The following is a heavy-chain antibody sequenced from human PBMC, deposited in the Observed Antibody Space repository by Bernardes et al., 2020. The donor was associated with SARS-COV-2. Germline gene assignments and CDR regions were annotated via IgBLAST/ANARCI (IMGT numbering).Heavy chain of an antibody. Sequence: ASVKVSCMASGYPFTGYYIHWVRQAPGQELEWMGWINPKSGGTNYAQRFQGRVTMTRDTSISTAYMELSRLRSDDTAVYYCALPPTNYDRYGMDVWGRGTTVTVAS. D-gene: IGHD3-22*01. J-gene: IGHJ6*02. CDR3: ALPPTNYDRYGMDV. CDR2: INPKSGGT. V-gene: IGHV1-2*02. CDR1: GYPFTGYY.